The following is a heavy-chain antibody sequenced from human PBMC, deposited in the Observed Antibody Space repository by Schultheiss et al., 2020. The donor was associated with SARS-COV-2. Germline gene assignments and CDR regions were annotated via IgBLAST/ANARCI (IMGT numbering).Heavy chain of an antibody. J-gene: IGHJ4*02. CDR1: GGTFSSYT. D-gene: IGHD2-15*01. Sequence: ASVKVSCKASGGTFSSYTISWVRQAPGQGLEWMGRINPNSGGTNYAQKFQGRVTMTRDTSISTAYMELSRLRSDDTAVYYCARVCSSGTICYYFDYWGQGTLVTVSS. CDR3: ARVCSSGTICYYFDY. CDR2: INPNSGGT. V-gene: IGHV1-2*06.